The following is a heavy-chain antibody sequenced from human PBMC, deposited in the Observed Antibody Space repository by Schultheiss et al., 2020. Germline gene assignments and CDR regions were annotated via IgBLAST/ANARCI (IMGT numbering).Heavy chain of an antibody. V-gene: IGHV4-30-4*01. D-gene: IGHD5-12*01. CDR3: ARETVATIGNHYGMDV. CDR1: GGSFSAFY. J-gene: IGHJ6*02. Sequence: SQTLSLTCGVSGGSFSAFYWSGIRQPPGKGLEWTGYIYYSGSTYYNPSLKSRVTISVDTSKNQFSLKLSSMTAADTAVYYCARETVATIGNHYGMDVWGQGTTVTVSS. CDR2: IYYSGST.